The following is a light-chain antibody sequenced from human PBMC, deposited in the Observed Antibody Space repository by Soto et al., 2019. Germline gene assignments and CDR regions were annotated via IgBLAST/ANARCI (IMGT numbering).Light chain of an antibody. V-gene: IGLV3-21*04. CDR1: NIGSKS. Sequence: SYELTQPPSVSVAPGKTARITCGGNNIGSKSVHRYQQKPGQAPVLVIYYDSDRPSGIPERFSGSNSGNTATLTISRVEAGDEADYYCQVWDSSSDHPVFGTGTKLTVL. CDR3: QVWDSSSDHPV. J-gene: IGLJ1*01. CDR2: YDS.